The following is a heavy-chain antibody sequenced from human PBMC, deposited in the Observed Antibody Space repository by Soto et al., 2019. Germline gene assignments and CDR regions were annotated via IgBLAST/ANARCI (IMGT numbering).Heavy chain of an antibody. CDR1: GFTFSNAW. Sequence: EMQLVQSGGGLVRPGGSLRLSCAASGFTFSNAWMAWVRQAPGKGLEWVGRIKRLSNGGITEYAAPVKGRFSISRDDSKTTVHLQMDSLKTEDTAVYYCATDWGRDWGQGTLVTVSS. J-gene: IGHJ4*02. V-gene: IGHV3-15*01. CDR3: ATDWGRD. D-gene: IGHD3-16*01. CDR2: IKRLSNGGIT.